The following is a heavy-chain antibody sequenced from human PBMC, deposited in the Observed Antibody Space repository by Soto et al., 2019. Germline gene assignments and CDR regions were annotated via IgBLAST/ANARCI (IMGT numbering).Heavy chain of an antibody. Sequence: GGSLRLSCATSGFTFSKAWVGWVRQAPGKGLEWVGRIMSKTDGGTTDYAAPVRGRFTISRDDSKSTLYLQMNSLKTEDTAFYYCTTDSGMSPYSFDYWGQGTLVTVSS. CDR3: TTDSGMSPYSFDY. CDR2: IMSKTDGGTT. D-gene: IGHD1-26*01. CDR1: GFTFSKAW. V-gene: IGHV3-15*01. J-gene: IGHJ4*02.